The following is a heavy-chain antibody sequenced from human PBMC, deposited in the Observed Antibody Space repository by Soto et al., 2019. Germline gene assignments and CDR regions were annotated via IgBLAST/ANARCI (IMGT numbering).Heavy chain of an antibody. D-gene: IGHD4-17*01. V-gene: IGHV3-74*01. Sequence: GGSLRLSCAASGFTFSSYWMHWVRQAPGKGLVWVSRINSDGSSTSYADSVKGRFTISRDNAKNTLYLQMNSLRAEDTAVYYCARPYGDYGFWYFDLWDRGTLVTVSS. CDR3: ARPYGDYGFWYFDL. CDR2: INSDGSST. J-gene: IGHJ2*01. CDR1: GFTFSSYW.